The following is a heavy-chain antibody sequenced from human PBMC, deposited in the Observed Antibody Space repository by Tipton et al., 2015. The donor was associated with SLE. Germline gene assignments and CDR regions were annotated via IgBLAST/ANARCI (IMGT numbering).Heavy chain of an antibody. V-gene: IGHV4-59*01. CDR2: IYYGGTA. D-gene: IGHD6-13*01. CDR3: ARGGGDSNSCQDFDR. J-gene: IGHJ4*02. Sequence: TLSLTCTVSGGSISTYYWSWIRQPPGRGLEWIGFIYYGGTANNNPSLKSRVTISVDRSKNQLSLSLNSVTAADTAVYYCARGGGDSNSCQDFDRWGQGTLVTVSS. CDR1: GGSISTYY.